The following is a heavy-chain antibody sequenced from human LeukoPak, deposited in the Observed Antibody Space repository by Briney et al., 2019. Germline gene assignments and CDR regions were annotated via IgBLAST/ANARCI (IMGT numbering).Heavy chain of an antibody. Sequence: PGGSLRLSCAASGFTFSNYWMHWVRQAPGKGLVWVSRINGAGSSTSYADSVKGRFTVSRDNAKNTLNLQMNSLRAEDTAVYYRARDLFFSDAGYSSGWRAEYFHHWGQGTLVTVSS. J-gene: IGHJ1*01. CDR2: INGAGSST. CDR1: GFTFSNYW. V-gene: IGHV3-74*01. CDR3: ARDLFFSDAGYSSGWRAEYFHH. D-gene: IGHD6-19*01.